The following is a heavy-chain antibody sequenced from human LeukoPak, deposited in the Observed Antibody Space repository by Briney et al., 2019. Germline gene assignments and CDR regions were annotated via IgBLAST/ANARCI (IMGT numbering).Heavy chain of an antibody. CDR3: ARIPYSSGPHFDY. CDR2: IIPILGIA. V-gene: IGHV1-69*04. Sequence: GASVKVSYKASGGTFSSYAISWVRQAPGQGLEWMGRIIPILGIANYAQKFQGRVTITADKSTSTAYMELSSLRSEDTAVYYCARIPYSSGPHFDYWGQGTLGTVSS. D-gene: IGHD6-25*01. CDR1: GGTFSSYA. J-gene: IGHJ4*02.